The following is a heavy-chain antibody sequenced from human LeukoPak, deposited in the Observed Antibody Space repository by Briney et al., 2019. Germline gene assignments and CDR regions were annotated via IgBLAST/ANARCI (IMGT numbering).Heavy chain of an antibody. CDR2: IYHSGST. V-gene: IGHV4-30-2*01. CDR1: GGSISSGGYS. J-gene: IGHJ6*02. Sequence: SETLSLTCAVSGGSISSGGYSWSWIRQPPGKGLEWIGYIYHSGSTYYNPSLKSRVTISVDRSKNQFSLKLSSVTAADTAVYHCARERPGIAAAGKGYYYYYGMDVWGQGTTVTVSS. D-gene: IGHD6-13*01. CDR3: ARERPGIAAAGKGYYYYYGMDV.